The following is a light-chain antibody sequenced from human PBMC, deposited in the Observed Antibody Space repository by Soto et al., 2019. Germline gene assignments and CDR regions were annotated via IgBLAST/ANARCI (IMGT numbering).Light chain of an antibody. CDR1: SSYIGNNY. CDR2: DNN. V-gene: IGLV1-51*01. Sequence: QSVLTPPPSVSAAPGQKVIISCSGSSSYIGNNYVSWYQQLPGTAPKVLIYDNNKRPSGIPDRFSDSKSGTSATLAITGLQTGDEADYYCGTWDSSLNAYVFGTGTKLTVL. CDR3: GTWDSSLNAYV. J-gene: IGLJ1*01.